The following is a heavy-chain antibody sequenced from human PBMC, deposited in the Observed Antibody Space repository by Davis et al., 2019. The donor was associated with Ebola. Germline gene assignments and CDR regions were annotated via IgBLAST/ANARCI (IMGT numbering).Heavy chain of an antibody. CDR3: AREIEYYEILTGYFPY. V-gene: IGHV3-7*03. J-gene: IGHJ4*02. D-gene: IGHD3-9*01. CDR1: GFTFSTYW. Sequence: GESLKISCAASGFTFSTYWMNWVRQAPGKGLEWVANIHQDGSEKYYVDSVKGRFTISRDNAKNSLYLQMNSLRAEDTAVYYCAREIEYYEILTGYFPYWGQGTLVTVSS. CDR2: IHQDGSEK.